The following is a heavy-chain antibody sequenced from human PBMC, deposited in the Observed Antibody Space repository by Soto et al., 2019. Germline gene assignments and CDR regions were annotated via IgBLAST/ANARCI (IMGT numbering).Heavy chain of an antibody. CDR1: GYTFTGYY. D-gene: IGHD3-22*01. Sequence: GASVKVSCKASGYTFTGYYMHWVRQAPGQGLEWMGWINPNSGGTNYAQKFQGRVTMTRDTSTSTAYMELSRLTSDDTAVYYCARGYYDSSGYPPTWWGQGTLVTVSS. CDR2: INPNSGGT. CDR3: ARGYYDSSGYPPTW. J-gene: IGHJ4*02. V-gene: IGHV1-2*02.